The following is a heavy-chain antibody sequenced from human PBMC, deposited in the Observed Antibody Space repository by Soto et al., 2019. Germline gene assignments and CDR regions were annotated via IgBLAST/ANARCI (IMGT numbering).Heavy chain of an antibody. CDR3: ARGWMPPHYFDY. V-gene: IGHV4-34*01. D-gene: IGHD1-1*01. CDR2: INHSGST. CDR1: VGSFSVYY. J-gene: IGHJ4*02. Sequence: PWETLSLTCAVYVGSFSVYYWRWIRQPPGKGLEWIGEINHSGSTNYNPSLKSRVTISVDTSKNQFSLKLSSVTAADTAVYYCARGWMPPHYFDYWGQGTLVTVSS.